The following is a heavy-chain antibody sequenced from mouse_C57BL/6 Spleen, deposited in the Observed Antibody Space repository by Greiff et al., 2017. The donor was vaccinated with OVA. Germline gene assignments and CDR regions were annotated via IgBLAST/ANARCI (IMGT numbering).Heavy chain of an antibody. D-gene: IGHD2-2*01. CDR3: ARGDGYESRD. V-gene: IGHV1-69*01. J-gene: IGHJ2*01. CDR2: IDPSDSYT. CDR1: GYTFTSYW. Sequence: QVQLQQPGAELVMPGASVKLSCKASGYTFTSYWMHWVKQRPGQGLEWIGEIDPSDSYTNYNQKFKGKSTLTVDKSSSTAYMQLSSLTSEDSAVYYCARGDGYESRDWGQGTTLTVSS.